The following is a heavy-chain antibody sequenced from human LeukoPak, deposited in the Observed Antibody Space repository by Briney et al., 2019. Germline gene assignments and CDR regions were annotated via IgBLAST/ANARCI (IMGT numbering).Heavy chain of an antibody. Sequence: SETLSLTCTVSGGPISSSSYYWGWIRQPPGKGLEWIGSIYYSGSTYYNPSLKSRVTISVDTSKNQFSLKLSSVTAADTAVYYCARVSDYYDSSGNYGYWGQGTLVTVSS. D-gene: IGHD3-22*01. CDR3: ARVSDYYDSSGNYGY. V-gene: IGHV4-39*01. CDR2: IYYSGST. CDR1: GGPISSSSYY. J-gene: IGHJ4*02.